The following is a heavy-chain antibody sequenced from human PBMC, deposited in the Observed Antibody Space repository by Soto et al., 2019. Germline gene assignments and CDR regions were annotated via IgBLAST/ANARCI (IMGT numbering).Heavy chain of an antibody. CDR3: ARDPRGYCTGGRCYSLDN. CDR1: GYTFTSYY. D-gene: IGHD2-15*01. V-gene: IGHV1-46*01. CDR2: INPTDGSA. Sequence: ASVKVSCKASGYTFTSYYIHWVRQAPGQGLEWMAMINPTDGSATYSQRFQGRLTMTRDTSTSVAYMELSSLRSEDTAVYYCARDPRGYCTGGRCYSLDNWGQGTLVTVSS. J-gene: IGHJ4*02.